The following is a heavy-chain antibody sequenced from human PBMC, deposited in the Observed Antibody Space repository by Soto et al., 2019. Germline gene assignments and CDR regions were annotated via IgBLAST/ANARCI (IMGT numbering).Heavy chain of an antibody. CDR3: AKGTLEDLSGFDY. Sequence: GESLKISCAASGFTFSSYGMHWVRQAPGKGLEWVAVISYDGSNKYYADSVKGRFTISRDNSKNTLYLQMNSLRAEDTAVYYCAKGTLEDLSGFDYWGQGTLVTVSS. V-gene: IGHV3-30*18. J-gene: IGHJ4*02. CDR2: ISYDGSNK. CDR1: GFTFSSYG. D-gene: IGHD2-15*01.